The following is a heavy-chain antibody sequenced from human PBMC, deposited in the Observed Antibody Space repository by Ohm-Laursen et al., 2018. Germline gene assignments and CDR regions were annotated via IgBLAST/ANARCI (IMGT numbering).Heavy chain of an antibody. CDR1: GDSISGYY. D-gene: IGHD6-19*01. V-gene: IGHV4-59*12. Sequence: GTLSLTCTVSGDSISGYYWSWIRQPPGKGLEWIACILYSGTTTYSPSFKSRVTISVDTSKNQFSLKLNPVTAADTAVYYCARGFSGWWGRIDYWGQGILVTVSS. J-gene: IGHJ4*02. CDR3: ARGFSGWWGRIDY. CDR2: ILYSGTT.